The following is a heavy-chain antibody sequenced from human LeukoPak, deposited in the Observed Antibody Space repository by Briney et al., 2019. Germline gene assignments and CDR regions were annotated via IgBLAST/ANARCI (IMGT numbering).Heavy chain of an antibody. D-gene: IGHD6-13*01. CDR1: GFTFRSYE. CDR2: ISSGGSTI. J-gene: IGHJ4*02. Sequence: PGGSLRLSCAASGFTFRSYEMNWVRQAPGKGLEWVSYISSGGSTIYYADSVKGRFTISRDNPKNSLYLQMNSLRAEDTAVYYCASGNDLIAAAGSLFDYWGQGTLVTVSS. CDR3: ASGNDLIAAAGSLFDY. V-gene: IGHV3-48*03.